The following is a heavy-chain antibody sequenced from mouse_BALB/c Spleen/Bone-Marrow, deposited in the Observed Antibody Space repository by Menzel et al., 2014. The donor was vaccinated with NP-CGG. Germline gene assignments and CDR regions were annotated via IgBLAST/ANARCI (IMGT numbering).Heavy chain of an antibody. CDR2: ISSGGSYT. D-gene: IGHD4-1*01. Sequence: EVKLMESGGGLVKPGESLKLSCAASRFTFSNYAMSWVRQTPEKRLEWVATISSGGSYTYYPDSVKGRLTISRDNAQNTLYLQMSSLRSEDTAMYFCARQENWALDYWGQGTTLTVSS. CDR1: RFTFSNYA. J-gene: IGHJ2*01. CDR3: ARQENWALDY. V-gene: IGHV5-9-3*01.